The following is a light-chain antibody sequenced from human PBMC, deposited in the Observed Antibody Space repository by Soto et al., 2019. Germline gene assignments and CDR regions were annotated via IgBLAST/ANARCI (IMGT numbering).Light chain of an antibody. V-gene: IGLV4-69*01. CDR2: VNSDGSH. J-gene: IGLJ3*02. CDR1: SGHSSYA. CDR3: TSYAGSNNLV. Sequence: QLVLTQSPSASASLGASVKLTCTLSSGHSSYAIAWHQQQPGKGPRFLMKVNSDGSHNKGDGIPDRFSGSSSGAERYLTMSSLQSEDEADYYCTSYAGSNNLVFAGGTKLTVL.